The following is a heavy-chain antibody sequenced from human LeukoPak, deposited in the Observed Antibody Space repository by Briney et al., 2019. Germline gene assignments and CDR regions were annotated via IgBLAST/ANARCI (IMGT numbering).Heavy chain of an antibody. Sequence: GASVKVSCKASGYTFTGYYMHWVRQAPGQGLEWMGWINPNSGGTNYAQKFQGRVTMTRDTSISTAYMELSGLRSDDTAVYYCARAPREYSSSWYYFDYWGQGTLVTVSS. J-gene: IGHJ4*02. CDR2: INPNSGGT. CDR3: ARAPREYSSSWYYFDY. CDR1: GYTFTGYY. V-gene: IGHV1-2*02. D-gene: IGHD6-13*01.